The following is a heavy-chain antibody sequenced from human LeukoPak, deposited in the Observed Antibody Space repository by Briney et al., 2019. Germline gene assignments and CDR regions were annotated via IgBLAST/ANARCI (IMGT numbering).Heavy chain of an antibody. CDR3: ARAHNWNDVSDY. Sequence: SAKVSCKASGGTFSSYAISWVRQAPGQGLEWMGGIIPIFGTANYAQKFQGRVTITADESTSTAYMELSSLRSEDTAVYYCARAHNWNDVSDYWGQGTLVTVSS. J-gene: IGHJ4*02. CDR1: GGTFSSYA. D-gene: IGHD1-20*01. CDR2: IIPIFGTA. V-gene: IGHV1-69*13.